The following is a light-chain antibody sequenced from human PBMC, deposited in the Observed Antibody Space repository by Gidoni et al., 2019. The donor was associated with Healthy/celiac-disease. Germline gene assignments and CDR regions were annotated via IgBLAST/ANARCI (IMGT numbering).Light chain of an antibody. CDR3: QSYDSSLSGWV. V-gene: IGLV1-40*01. CDR2: GTS. CDR1: SSNIGAGYD. J-gene: IGLJ3*02. Sequence: QSVLPHPPSVSGAPGQRVTISCTGSSSNIGAGYDVHWYQQLPGTAPKLLIYGTSNRPSGVPDRFSGSKSGTSASRAITGLQAEDEADYYCQSYDSSLSGWVFGGGTKLXV.